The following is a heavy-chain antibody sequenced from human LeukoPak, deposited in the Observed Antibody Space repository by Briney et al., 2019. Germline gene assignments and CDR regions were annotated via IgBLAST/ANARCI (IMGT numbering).Heavy chain of an antibody. V-gene: IGHV3-23*01. J-gene: IGHJ4*02. CDR3: AKLYGSSRNLDY. Sequence: GGSLRLSCAASGFSFSSYAMSWVRQAPGKGLEWVSTISASGGNTYYADSVKGRFTISRDTSKNTLYLQMNSLRAEDTAVYYCAKLYGSSRNLDYWGQGTLVTDSS. D-gene: IGHD1-14*01. CDR1: GFSFSSYA. CDR2: ISASGGNT.